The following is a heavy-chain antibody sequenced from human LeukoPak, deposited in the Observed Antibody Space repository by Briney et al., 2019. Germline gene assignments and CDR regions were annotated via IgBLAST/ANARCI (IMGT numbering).Heavy chain of an antibody. CDR3: ARGLPLYYYGSGSYYKPFFDY. J-gene: IGHJ4*02. D-gene: IGHD3-10*01. CDR1: GGSFSGYY. V-gene: IGHV4-34*01. Sequence: PSETLSLTCAVYGGSFSGYYWSWIRQPPGKGLEWIGEINHSGSTNYNPSLKSRVTISVDTSKNQFSLKLSSVTAADTAVYYCARGLPLYYYGSGSYYKPFFDYWGQRTLVTVSS. CDR2: INHSGST.